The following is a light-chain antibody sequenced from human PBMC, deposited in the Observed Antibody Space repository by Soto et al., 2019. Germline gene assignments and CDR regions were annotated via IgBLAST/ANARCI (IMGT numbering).Light chain of an antibody. J-gene: IGKJ4*01. V-gene: IGKV3-20*01. CDR1: QSVTSH. CDR2: GAS. CDR3: QQYARSPLT. Sequence: EIVLTQSPGTLSLSPGERATLSCRASQSVTSHLAWYQQKPGQAPRLLIYGASSRATGTADSFSGSGSGTDFTLTISRLEPEDFAVYYCQQYARSPLTFGGGTKV.